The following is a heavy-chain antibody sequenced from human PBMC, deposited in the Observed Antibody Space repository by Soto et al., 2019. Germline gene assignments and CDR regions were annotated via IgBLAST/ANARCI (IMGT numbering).Heavy chain of an antibody. D-gene: IGHD3-10*01. CDR1: GSTLTELS. CDR2: FDPEDFET. V-gene: IGHV1-24*01. J-gene: IGHJ4*02. Sequence: ASVKVSCKVSGSTLTELSMHWLRQAPGKGLEWMGGFDPEDFETIYAQQFQGRITMTDDTSTDTAYMELSSLRSDDTAVYYCATRPPGATFCADFDNWSQGTLVTVSS. CDR3: ATRPPGATFCADFDN.